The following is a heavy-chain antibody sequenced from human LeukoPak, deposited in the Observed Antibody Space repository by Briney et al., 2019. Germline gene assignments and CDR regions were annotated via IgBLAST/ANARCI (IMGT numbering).Heavy chain of an antibody. D-gene: IGHD1-1*01. J-gene: IGHJ3*02. V-gene: IGHV4-61*02. CDR2: IYTSGST. Sequence: SQTPSLTCTVSGGSISSGSYYWSWIRQPAGTGLEWIGRIYTSGSTSYNPSLKSRVTISVDTSKNQFSLKLSSVTAADPAVYYCARDYIPGAFDIGGQGTMVTVS. CDR1: GGSISSGSYY. CDR3: ARDYIPGAFDI.